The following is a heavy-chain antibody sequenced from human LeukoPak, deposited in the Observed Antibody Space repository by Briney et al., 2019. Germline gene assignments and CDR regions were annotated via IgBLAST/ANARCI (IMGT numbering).Heavy chain of an antibody. CDR1: GGSFSGYY. CDR2: INHSGST. J-gene: IGHJ4*02. V-gene: IGHV4-34*01. CDR3: ARVGCSSTSCSYSY. D-gene: IGHD2-2*01. Sequence: SETLSLTCAVYGGSFSGYYWSWIRQPPGKGLEWIGEINHSGSTNYNPSLKSRVTISVDTSKNQFSLKLSSVTAADTAVYYCARVGCSSTSCSYSYWGQGTLVTASS.